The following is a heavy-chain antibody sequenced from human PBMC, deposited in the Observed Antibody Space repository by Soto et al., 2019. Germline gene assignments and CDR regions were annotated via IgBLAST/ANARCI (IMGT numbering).Heavy chain of an antibody. Sequence: QVQLVQSGAEVKKPGASVKVSCKASGYTFTSYGISWVRQAPGQGLEWMGWISAYNGNTNYAQKLQGRVTMTTDTSTCTAYMELRSLRSDDTAVYYCARDGQHNWNYVGGAWFDPWGQGTLVTVSS. J-gene: IGHJ5*02. CDR2: ISAYNGNT. CDR1: GYTFTSYG. CDR3: ARDGQHNWNYVGGAWFDP. V-gene: IGHV1-18*01. D-gene: IGHD1-7*01.